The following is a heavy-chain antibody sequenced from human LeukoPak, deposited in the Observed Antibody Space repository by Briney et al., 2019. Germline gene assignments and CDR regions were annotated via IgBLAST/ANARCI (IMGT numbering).Heavy chain of an antibody. CDR3: ARDDGIGYSYGSQGL. D-gene: IGHD5-18*01. CDR1: GGSISSSSYY. J-gene: IGHJ4*02. Sequence: SATLSLTCTVSGGSISSSSYYWGWIRQPPGKGLEWIGSIYYSGSTYYNPSLKSRVTISVDTSKNQFSLKLSSVTAADTAVYYCARDDGIGYSYGSQGLWGQGTLVTVSS. V-gene: IGHV4-39*02. CDR2: IYYSGST.